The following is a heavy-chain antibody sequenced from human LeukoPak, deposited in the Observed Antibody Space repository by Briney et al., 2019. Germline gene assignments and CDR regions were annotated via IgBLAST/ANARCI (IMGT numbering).Heavy chain of an antibody. D-gene: IGHD5-12*01. Sequence: ASVKVSCKASGGTFSSYAISWVRQAPGQGLEWMGRIIPILGIANYAQKFQGRVTITADKSTSTAYMELSSLRSEDTAVYYCVREARDDAFDIWGQGTMVTVSS. CDR3: VREARDDAFDI. CDR1: GGTFSSYA. V-gene: IGHV1-69*04. J-gene: IGHJ3*02. CDR2: IIPILGIA.